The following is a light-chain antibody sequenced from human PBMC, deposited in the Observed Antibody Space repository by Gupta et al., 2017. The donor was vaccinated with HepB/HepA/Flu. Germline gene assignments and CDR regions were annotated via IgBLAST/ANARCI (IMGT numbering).Light chain of an antibody. J-gene: IGKJ4*01. CDR1: QSIGSS. V-gene: IGKV1-39*01. Sequence: DIQMPHSPSSLSASVGDRVTIACRASQSIGSSLNWYQHQPGKAPNLLIYAASTLRSGVPSRFSGSGSGIDFTLTVSGLQPEDVATYYCQQSYTSPLTFGGGTKVEIK. CDR3: QQSYTSPLT. CDR2: AAS.